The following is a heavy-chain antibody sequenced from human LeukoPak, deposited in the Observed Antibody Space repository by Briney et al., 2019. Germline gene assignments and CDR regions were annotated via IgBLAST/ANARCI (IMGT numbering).Heavy chain of an antibody. CDR1: GYSFTSYW. D-gene: IGHD3-10*01. Sequence: GESLKISCKGSGYSFTSYWINWVRQMPGKGLEWVGIIYPGDSQTRYSPSFKGQVTISADKSNSTAYLQWSSLKASDTGMYLCARHWVRGFPRGFDPWGQGTLVTVSS. CDR3: ARHWVRGFPRGFDP. CDR2: IYPGDSQT. V-gene: IGHV5-51*01. J-gene: IGHJ5*02.